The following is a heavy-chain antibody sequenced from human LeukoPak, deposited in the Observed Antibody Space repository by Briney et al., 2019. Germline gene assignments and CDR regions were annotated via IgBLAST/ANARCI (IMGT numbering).Heavy chain of an antibody. CDR3: ARVSLPTATIDP. CDR2: IYYSGST. V-gene: IGHV4-39*07. CDR1: AGSISSSSYY. Sequence: SETLSLTCTVSAGSISSSSYYWGWIRQPPGKGLEWIGSIYYSGSTYYNPSLKSRVTISIDTSKNQFSLKLSSVTAADTAMYYCARVSLPTATIDPWGQGTLVTVSS. J-gene: IGHJ5*02. D-gene: IGHD5-18*01.